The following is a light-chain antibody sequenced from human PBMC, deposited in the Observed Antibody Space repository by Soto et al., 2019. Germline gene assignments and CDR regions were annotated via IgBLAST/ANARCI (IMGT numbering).Light chain of an antibody. J-gene: IGKJ1*01. CDR2: AAS. CDR1: QSISSY. CDR3: QHSYSTLWT. Sequence: DIQMTQSPSSLSASVGDRVTITCRASQSISSYLNWYQQKPGKAPKLLIYAASSLQSGVPSRFSGSGSGTDFTLTISGLPPEDFATYYCQHSYSTLWTFGQGTKVEIK. V-gene: IGKV1-39*01.